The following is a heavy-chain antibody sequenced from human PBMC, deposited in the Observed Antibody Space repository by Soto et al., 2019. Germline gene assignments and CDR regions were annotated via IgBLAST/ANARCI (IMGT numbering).Heavy chain of an antibody. J-gene: IGHJ3*02. CDR2: ISGDGGST. CDR1: GFTFDDYA. CDR3: ANLLGYCSSTSCYDAFDI. Sequence: GGSLRLSCAASGFTFDDYAMHWVRQAPGKGLEWVSLISGDGGSTYYADSVKGRFTISRDNSKNSLYLQMYSLRTEDTALYYCANLLGYCSSTSCYDAFDIWGQGTMVTVSS. V-gene: IGHV3-43*02. D-gene: IGHD2-2*01.